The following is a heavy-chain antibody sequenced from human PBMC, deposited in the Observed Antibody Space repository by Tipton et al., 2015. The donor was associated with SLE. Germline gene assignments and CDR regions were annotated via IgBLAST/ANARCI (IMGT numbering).Heavy chain of an antibody. D-gene: IGHD6-19*01. J-gene: IGHJ4*02. Sequence: TLSLTCVVSGASVSDYQWWSWVRQSPGQGLEWIGHIYHSGISNYNPSLKSRVTMSMDTSQNQFSLKLSSVTAADTAVYYCARHFYNIGWNHFDNWGPGTLVTVSS. CDR3: ARHFYNIGWNHFDN. CDR1: GASVSDYQW. CDR2: IYHSGIS. V-gene: IGHV4/OR15-8*02.